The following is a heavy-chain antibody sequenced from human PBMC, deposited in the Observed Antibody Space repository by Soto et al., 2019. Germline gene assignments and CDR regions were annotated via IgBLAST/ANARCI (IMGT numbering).Heavy chain of an antibody. V-gene: IGHV4-59*01. CDR3: AREGFSGYEALDY. CDR2: IAYTGIT. D-gene: IGHD5-12*01. J-gene: IGHJ4*02. Sequence: QVHLQESGPGLLKPSETLSLTCSVSGGPIRSYYLSWVRQAPGKGLEWIAYIAYTGITGYNPSLRSRVTISVDTSQNVFSLKMTSVTAADTAVYYCAREGFSGYEALDYWGQGILVTVSS. CDR1: GGPIRSYY.